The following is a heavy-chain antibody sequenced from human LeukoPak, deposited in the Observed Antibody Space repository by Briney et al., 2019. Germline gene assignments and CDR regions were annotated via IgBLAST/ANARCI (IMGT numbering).Heavy chain of an antibody. V-gene: IGHV3-23*01. CDR2: ISGSGGST. D-gene: IGHD2-15*01. J-gene: IGHJ3*02. Sequence: PGGSLRLSCAASGFTFSSYAMSWVRQAPGKGLEWVSAISGSGGSTYYADSVKGRFTISRDNSKNTLYLQMNSLRAEDTAVYYCAKGPGLIVVVVAAADASDIWGQGTMVTVSS. CDR3: AKGPGLIVVVVAAADASDI. CDR1: GFTFSSYA.